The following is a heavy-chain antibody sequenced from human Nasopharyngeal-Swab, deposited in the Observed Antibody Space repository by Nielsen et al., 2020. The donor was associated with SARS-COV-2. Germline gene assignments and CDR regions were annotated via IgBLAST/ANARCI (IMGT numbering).Heavy chain of an antibody. CDR2: INHSGST. Sequence: SETLSLTCAVYGGSFSGYYWSWIRQPPGKGLEWIGEINHSGSTNYNPSLKSRVTISVDTSKNQFSLKLSSVTAADTAVYYCAGRVPYYYDSSGYYFTGRGVLFDYWGQGTLVTASS. CDR3: AGRVPYYYDSSGYYFTGRGVLFDY. D-gene: IGHD3-22*01. J-gene: IGHJ4*02. V-gene: IGHV4-34*01. CDR1: GGSFSGYY.